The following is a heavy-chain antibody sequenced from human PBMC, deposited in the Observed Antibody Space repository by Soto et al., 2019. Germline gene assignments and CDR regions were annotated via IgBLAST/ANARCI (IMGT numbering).Heavy chain of an antibody. D-gene: IGHD1-1*01. V-gene: IGHV1-18*01. CDR2: ISAHNGNT. CDR3: TRERYGDY. Sequence: QVHLVQSGAEVKKPGASVKVSCKGSGYTFTSYGITWVRQAPGQGLEWMGWISAHNGNTDYAQKLQGRVTVTRDTSTSTAYMELRSLRSDDTAVYYSTRERYGDYWGQGALVTVSS. J-gene: IGHJ4*02. CDR1: GYTFTSYG.